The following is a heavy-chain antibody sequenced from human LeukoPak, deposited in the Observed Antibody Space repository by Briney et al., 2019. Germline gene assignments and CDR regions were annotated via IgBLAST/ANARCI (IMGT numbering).Heavy chain of an antibody. CDR2: ISGSGGKT. J-gene: IGHJ4*02. Sequence: GGSLRLSCAASGFTFSTYAMSWVRQAPGKGLEWVSGISGSGGKTYYADSVKGRFTISRDNSRNTLYLQMNSLRAGDTAVYYCAKGDGIAVPGTGLDYWGQGTLVTVSS. CDR3: AKGDGIAVPGTGLDY. V-gene: IGHV3-23*01. CDR1: GFTFSTYA. D-gene: IGHD6-13*01.